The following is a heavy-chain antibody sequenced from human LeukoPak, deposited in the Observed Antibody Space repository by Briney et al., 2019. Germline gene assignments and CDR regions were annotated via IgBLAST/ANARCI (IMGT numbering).Heavy chain of an antibody. J-gene: IGHJ4*02. D-gene: IGHD1-26*01. CDR1: GFTFSSYW. CDR2: IKLDGSEK. CDR3: ARGSYYFDY. V-gene: IGHV3-7*01. Sequence: GGSLRLSCAASGFTFSSYWMNWVRQAPGKGLEWVANIKLDGSEKYYVDSVKGRFTIPRDNAKNSLYLQMNSLRAEDTAVYYCARGSYYFDYWGQGTLVTVSS.